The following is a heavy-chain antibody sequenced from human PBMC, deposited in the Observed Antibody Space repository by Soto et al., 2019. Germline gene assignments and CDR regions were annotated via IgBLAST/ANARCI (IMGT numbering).Heavy chain of an antibody. CDR3: AHSLIGYYYDSTGSNWFDP. Sequence: QITLKESGPTLVKPTQTLTLTCTSSGISLSTSGVGVGWIRQPPGKALEWLALIYWDDDKRYSPSLKSRLTITKDTSKNQVVLTMTNMDPVDTATYYCAHSLIGYYYDSTGSNWFDPWGQGTLVTVST. J-gene: IGHJ5*02. CDR1: GISLSTSGVG. V-gene: IGHV2-5*02. CDR2: IYWDDDK. D-gene: IGHD3-22*01.